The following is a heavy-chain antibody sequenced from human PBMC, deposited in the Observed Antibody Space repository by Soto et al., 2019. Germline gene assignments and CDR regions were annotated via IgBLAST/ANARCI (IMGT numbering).Heavy chain of an antibody. CDR1: GGSISSSSYY. V-gene: IGHV4-39*01. CDR2: IYYSGST. D-gene: IGHD3-10*01. CDR3: ARQGNVLLWFGEPRGAFDI. J-gene: IGHJ3*02. Sequence: SETLSLTCTVSGGSISSSSYYWGWIRQPPGKGLGWIGSIYYSGSTYYNPSLKSRVTISVDTSKNQFSLKLSSVTAADTAVYYCARQGNVLLWFGEPRGAFDIWGQGTMVTVSS.